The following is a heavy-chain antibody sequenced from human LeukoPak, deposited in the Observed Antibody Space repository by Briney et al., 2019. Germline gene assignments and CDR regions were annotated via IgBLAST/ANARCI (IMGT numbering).Heavy chain of an antibody. CDR1: GYTFTSYY. D-gene: IGHD1-26*01. CDR2: IIPIFGTA. Sequence: SVKVSCKASGYTFTSYYMHWVRQAPGQGLEWMGGIIPIFGTANYAQKFQGRVTITADESTSTAYMELSSLRSEDTAVYYCATQPYSGSRNDYWGQGTLVTVSS. CDR3: ATQPYSGSRNDY. J-gene: IGHJ4*02. V-gene: IGHV1-69*13.